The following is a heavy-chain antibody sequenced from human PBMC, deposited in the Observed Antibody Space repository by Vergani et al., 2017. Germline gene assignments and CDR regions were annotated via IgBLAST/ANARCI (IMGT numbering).Heavy chain of an antibody. J-gene: IGHJ2*01. Sequence: EVQLVESGGGLVQPGGSLRLSCAASGFTFSSYWMHWVRQAPGKGLVWVSRINSDGSSTSYADSVKGRFTISRDNAKNTLYMQMNSLRAEDTAGYYCARRRIAVAHSNYWYFDLWGRGTLVTVAS. D-gene: IGHD6-19*01. V-gene: IGHV3-74*01. CDR2: INSDGSST. CDR3: ARRRIAVAHSNYWYFDL. CDR1: GFTFSSYW.